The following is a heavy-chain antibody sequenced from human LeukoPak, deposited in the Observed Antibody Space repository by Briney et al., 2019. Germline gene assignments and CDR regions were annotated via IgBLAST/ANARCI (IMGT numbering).Heavy chain of an antibody. CDR1: GGSISSSSYY. Sequence: PSETLSLTCTVSGGSISSSSYYWGWIRQPPGKGLEWIGSIYYSGSTYYNPSLKSRVTISVDTSKNQFSLKLSSVTAADTAVYYCARDPRIAAAGPTFIDYWGRGTLVTVSS. CDR2: IYYSGST. CDR3: ARDPRIAAAGPTFIDY. D-gene: IGHD6-13*01. V-gene: IGHV4-39*07. J-gene: IGHJ4*02.